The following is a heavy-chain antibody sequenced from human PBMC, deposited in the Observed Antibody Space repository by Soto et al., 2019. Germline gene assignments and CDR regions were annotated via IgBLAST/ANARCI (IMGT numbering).Heavy chain of an antibody. J-gene: IGHJ6*02. Sequence: QVQLRESGPGLVKPSETLSLTCTVSGGSISSYYWSWIRQPPGKGLEWIGYIYYSGSTNYNPSLKSRVTISVDTSKNQFSLKLSSVTAADTAVYYCARDRAVRDGYNSYYYYYGMDVWGQGTTVTVSS. D-gene: IGHD5-12*01. CDR2: IYYSGST. V-gene: IGHV4-59*01. CDR1: GGSISSYY. CDR3: ARDRAVRDGYNSYYYYYGMDV.